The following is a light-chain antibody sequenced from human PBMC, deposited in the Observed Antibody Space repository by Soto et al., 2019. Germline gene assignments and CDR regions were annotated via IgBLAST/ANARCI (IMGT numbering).Light chain of an antibody. CDR2: AAS. V-gene: IGKV1-8*01. J-gene: IGKJ1*01. Sequence: AIRMTQSPSSFSASTGDRVTITCRASQGISSYLAWYQQKPGKAPKLLIYAASTLQSGVPSRLSGSGSGTDFTLTISCLQSKDFATYYCQQYYSYPRTFGQGTKV. CDR1: QGISSY. CDR3: QQYYSYPRT.